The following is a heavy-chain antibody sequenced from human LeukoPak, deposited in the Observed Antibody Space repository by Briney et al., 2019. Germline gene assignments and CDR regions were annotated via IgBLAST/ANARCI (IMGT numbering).Heavy chain of an antibody. Sequence: GASVKASCKASGYTFTSYGISWVRQAPGQGLEWMGWISAYNGNTNYAQKLQGRVTMTTDTSTSTAYMELRSLRSDDTAVYYCARDKGRYYYDSSGYWGQGTLVAVSS. D-gene: IGHD3-22*01. CDR3: ARDKGRYYYDSSGY. CDR2: ISAYNGNT. V-gene: IGHV1-18*01. CDR1: GYTFTSYG. J-gene: IGHJ4*02.